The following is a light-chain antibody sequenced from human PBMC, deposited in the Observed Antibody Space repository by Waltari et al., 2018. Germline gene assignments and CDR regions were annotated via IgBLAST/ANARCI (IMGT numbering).Light chain of an antibody. V-gene: IGKV2-28*01. CDR3: MQTLQTPRT. Sequence: IVMTQSPLSLPVTRGEPASIYCGSSQNLLHGNGNNYLDWYLQKPGQSPHLLIYLGSSRASGVPDRFSGSGSGTDFTLRISRVEAEDVGIYYCMQTLQTPRTFGQGTKLEI. CDR1: QNLLHGNGNNY. J-gene: IGKJ2*01. CDR2: LGS.